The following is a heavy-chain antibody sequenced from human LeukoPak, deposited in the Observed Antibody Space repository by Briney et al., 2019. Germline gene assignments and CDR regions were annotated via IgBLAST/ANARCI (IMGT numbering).Heavy chain of an antibody. D-gene: IGHD2-21*02. J-gene: IGHJ3*01. Sequence: GGSLRLSCAASGFTFSDYYMSWIRQSPGKGLEWVSYITYSGTTIYYADSVKGRFTISRDNAKSSLYLQMTSLRAEDTAVYYCARGTAAVGSDALNLWARGTMVTVSS. CDR1: GFTFSDYY. CDR2: ITYSGTTI. CDR3: ARGTAAVGSDALNL. V-gene: IGHV3-11*04.